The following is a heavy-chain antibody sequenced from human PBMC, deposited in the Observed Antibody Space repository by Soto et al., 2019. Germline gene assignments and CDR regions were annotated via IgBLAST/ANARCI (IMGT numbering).Heavy chain of an antibody. CDR2: IYFGGTT. CDR3: ARLGGFFQALDS. J-gene: IGHJ4*02. V-gene: IGHV4-59*08. D-gene: IGHD2-15*01. CDR1: GGSISPYD. Sequence: SETLSLTCTVSGGSISPYDWSWIRQPPGKGLEWIGYIYFGGTTKYNPSLKSRVSMSVDTSKNQFSLKLTSVTAADTAVYYCARLGGFFQALDSWGQGALVTVSS.